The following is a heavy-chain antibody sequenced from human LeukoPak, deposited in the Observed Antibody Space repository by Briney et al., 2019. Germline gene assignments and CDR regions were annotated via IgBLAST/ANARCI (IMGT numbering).Heavy chain of an antibody. CDR1: GFTFSSSS. CDR3: ARETPNSSGS. D-gene: IGHD6-19*01. J-gene: IGHJ5*02. V-gene: IGHV3-21*01. Sequence: GGSLRLSCAASGFTFSSSSMNWVRQAPGKGLEWVSSISGTSSYIYYADSMKGRFTISRDNPKNSLYLQMNRLRAEHTAVYYCARETPNSSGSWGQGTLVTVSS. CDR2: ISGTSSYI.